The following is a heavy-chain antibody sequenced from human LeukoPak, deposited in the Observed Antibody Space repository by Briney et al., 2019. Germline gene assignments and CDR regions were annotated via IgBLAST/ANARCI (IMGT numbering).Heavy chain of an antibody. CDR2: IYYSGST. V-gene: IGHV4-59*01. CDR3: ARVGPTKMATVYYFDY. CDR1: GGSISSYY. D-gene: IGHD5-24*01. J-gene: IGHJ4*02. Sequence: SKTLSLTCTVSGGSISSYYWSWIRQPPGKGLEWIGYIYYSGSTNYNPSLKSRVTISVDTSKNQFSLKLSSVTAADTAVYYCARVGPTKMATVYYFDYWGQGTLVTVSS.